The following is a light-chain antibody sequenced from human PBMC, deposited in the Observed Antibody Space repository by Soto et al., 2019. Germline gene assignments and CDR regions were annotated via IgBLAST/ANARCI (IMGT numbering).Light chain of an antibody. CDR2: NNH. Sequence: QSVLTQSPSTSGTPGQRVSISCSGSSSNIGSNFVNWYQQLPGSAPKLLISNNHQRPAGVPDRFSGSKSGTSASLAISGLQSEDFAVYYCQQCNNWPLTFGGGTK. V-gene: IGLV1-44*01. J-gene: IGLJ2*01. CDR1: SSNIGSNF. CDR3: QQCNNWPLT.